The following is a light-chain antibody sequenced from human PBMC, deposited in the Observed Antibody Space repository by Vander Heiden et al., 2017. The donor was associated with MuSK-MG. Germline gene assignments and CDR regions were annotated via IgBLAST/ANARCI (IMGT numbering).Light chain of an antibody. Sequence: DIQLTQSPSFLSASVGDRVTITCRASQDISSYLAWYQQKPGKAPKVLIYAASSLQSGVPSRFSGSGSGTEFTLTISSLQPEDFATYYCQQLKSYPKTFGQGTKVEIK. CDR2: AAS. J-gene: IGKJ1*01. CDR1: QDISSY. V-gene: IGKV1-9*01. CDR3: QQLKSYPKT.